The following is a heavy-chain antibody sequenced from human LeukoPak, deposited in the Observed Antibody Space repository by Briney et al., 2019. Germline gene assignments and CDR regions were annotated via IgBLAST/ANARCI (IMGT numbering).Heavy chain of an antibody. D-gene: IGHD3-22*01. CDR1: GFTFSSYW. CDR3: ARHGFRSYYYDSSGYSRVPYYFDY. V-gene: IGHV3-7*01. CDR2: IKQDGSEK. J-gene: IGHJ4*02. Sequence: PGGSLRLSCAASGFTFSSYWMSWVRQAPGKGLEWVANIKQDGSEKYYVDSVKGRFTISRDNAKNSLYLQMNSLRAEDTAVYYCARHGFRSYYYDSSGYSRVPYYFDYWGQGTLVTVSS.